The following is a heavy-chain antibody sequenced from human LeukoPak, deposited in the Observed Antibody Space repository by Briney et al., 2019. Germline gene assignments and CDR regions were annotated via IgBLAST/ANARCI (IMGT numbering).Heavy chain of an antibody. CDR1: GGSISSYY. V-gene: IGHV4-4*07. J-gene: IGHJ6*03. D-gene: IGHD2-2*03. Sequence: KPSETLSLTCTVSGGSISSYYWSWIRQPAGKGLEWIGRIYTSGSTNYNPSLKSRVTISVDTSKNQFSLKLSSVTAADTAVYYCARTGGYCSSTSCYESRYYYYYYYMDVWGKGTTVTVSS. CDR2: IYTSGST. CDR3: ARTGGYCSSTSCYESRYYYYYYYMDV.